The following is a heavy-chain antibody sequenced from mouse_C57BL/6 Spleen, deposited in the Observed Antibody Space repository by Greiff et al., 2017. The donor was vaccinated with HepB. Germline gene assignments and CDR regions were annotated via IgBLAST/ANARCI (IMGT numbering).Heavy chain of an antibody. V-gene: IGHV1-15*01. D-gene: IGHD1-1*01. J-gene: IGHJ1*03. CDR3: TRTTVVALHWYFDV. CDR1: GYTFTDYE. CDR2: IDPETGGT. Sequence: QVQLQQSGAELVRPGASVTLSCKASGYTFTDYEMHWVKQTPVHGLEWIGAIDPETGGTAYNQKFKGKAILTADKSSSTAYMELRSLTSEDSAVYYCTRTTVVALHWYFDVWGTGTTVTVSS.